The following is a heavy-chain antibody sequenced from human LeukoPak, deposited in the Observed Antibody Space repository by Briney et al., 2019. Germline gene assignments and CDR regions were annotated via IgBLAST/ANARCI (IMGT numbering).Heavy chain of an antibody. CDR3: ATGATRSRYYYYGMDV. J-gene: IGHJ6*02. Sequence: GASVKVSCKASGYTFTSYDFNWVRQATGQRPEWMGWMSPNSGDTGYAQKFQGRVTITADESTSTAYMELSSLRSEDTAVYYCATGATRSRYYYYGMDVWGQGTTVTVSS. D-gene: IGHD1-26*01. V-gene: IGHV1-8*01. CDR1: GYTFTSYD. CDR2: MSPNSGDT.